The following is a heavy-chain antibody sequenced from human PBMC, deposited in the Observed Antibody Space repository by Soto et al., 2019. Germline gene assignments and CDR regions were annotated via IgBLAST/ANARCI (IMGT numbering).Heavy chain of an antibody. CDR2: IFDSGTT. CDR1: GGSISGGVHS. J-gene: IGHJ2*01. V-gene: IGHV4-30-4*01. D-gene: IGHD2-8*01. Sequence: QVQLQESGPGLVKPSETLSLTCTVSGGSISGGVHSWSWIRQPPGKRLEWIGHIFDSGTTYYNPSLTSRLTISVDTSKNQFSLRLSSVTAADTAVYYCAREIMPLTNDWYFDLWGRGTLVTVSS. CDR3: AREIMPLTNDWYFDL.